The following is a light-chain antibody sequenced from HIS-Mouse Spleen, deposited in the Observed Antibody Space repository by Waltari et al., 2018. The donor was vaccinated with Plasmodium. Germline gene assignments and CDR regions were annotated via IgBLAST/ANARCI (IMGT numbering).Light chain of an antibody. CDR2: EGS. Sequence: QSALPQPASVSGSPGQSITISCTGTSRDVGSYTLVSWYQQHPGKAPKLMIYEGSKRPSGVSNRFSGSKSGNTASLTISGLQAEDEADYYCCSYAGSSTFVVFGGGTKLTVL. V-gene: IGLV2-23*03. J-gene: IGLJ2*01. CDR1: SRDVGSYTL. CDR3: CSYAGSSTFVV.